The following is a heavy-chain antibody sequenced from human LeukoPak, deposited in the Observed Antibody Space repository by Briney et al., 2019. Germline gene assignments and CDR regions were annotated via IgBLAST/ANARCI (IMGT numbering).Heavy chain of an antibody. D-gene: IGHD3-16*01. J-gene: IGHJ4*02. CDR1: GNTFTSYN. Sequence: GASVKVSCKTSGNTFTSYNMHWVRLSPGQGLEWMGVVNPSSGDTSYEQKFQGRVTMTRDTSTNTVYMELSSLRSEDTAVYYCARRSVTFSFDYGGQGTLVTVSS. CDR2: VNPSSGDT. CDR3: ARRSVTFSFDY. V-gene: IGHV1-46*01.